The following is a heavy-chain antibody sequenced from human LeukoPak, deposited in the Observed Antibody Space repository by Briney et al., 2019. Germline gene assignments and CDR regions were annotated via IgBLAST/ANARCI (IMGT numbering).Heavy chain of an antibody. D-gene: IGHD3-22*01. CDR1: GFTFSSYG. J-gene: IGHJ2*01. CDR2: ISYDGSNK. V-gene: IGHV3-30*18. CDR3: AKGGTYYYDSSGVHWYFDL. Sequence: PGGSLRLSCAASGFTFSSYGMHWVRQAPGKGLEWVAVISYDGSNKYYADSVKGRFTISRDNSKNTLYLQMNSLRAEDTAVYYCAKGGTYYYDSSGVHWYFDLWGRGTLVTVSS.